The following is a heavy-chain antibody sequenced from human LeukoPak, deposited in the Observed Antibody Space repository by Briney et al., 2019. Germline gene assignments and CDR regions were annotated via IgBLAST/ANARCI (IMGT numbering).Heavy chain of an antibody. CDR2: IKQDGSEK. CDR3: VRDDDRPDNGLDY. J-gene: IGHJ4*02. V-gene: IGHV3-7*01. D-gene: IGHD3-22*01. CDR1: GFTFSSYW. Sequence: GGSLRLSCAASGFTFSSYWMSWVRQAPGKGLEWVANIKQDGSEKYYVDSVKGRCTISRDNAKNSLYLQMNSLRAEDTAVYYCVRDDDRPDNGLDYWGQGTLVTVSS.